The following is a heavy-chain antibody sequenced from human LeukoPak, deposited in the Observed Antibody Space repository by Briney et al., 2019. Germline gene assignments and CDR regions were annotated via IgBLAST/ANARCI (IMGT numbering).Heavy chain of an antibody. J-gene: IGHJ1*01. CDR3: AKDQQD. CDR2: ISYDGSNK. Sequence: GGSLRLSCAASGFTFSSYGMHWVRQAPGKGLEWVAVISYDGSNKYYADSVKGRFTISRDNSKNTLYLQMNSLRAEDTAVNYCAKDQQDWGQGTLVTVSS. V-gene: IGHV3-30*18. CDR1: GFTFSSYG.